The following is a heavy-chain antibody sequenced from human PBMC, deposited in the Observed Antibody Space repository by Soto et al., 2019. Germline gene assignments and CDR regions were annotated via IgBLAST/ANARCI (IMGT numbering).Heavy chain of an antibody. J-gene: IGHJ2*01. Sequence: EVQLVESGGKLVQPGGSLTLSCAASGFTFKNHWMHWVRQAPGKGLVWVSRIHYDGSNTRYADSVNGRFTISRDNAKNTLYLHLSSLKVDDTAVYYCAREWYNSSSGSARGGHWDFDLWGRGTLVTVSS. D-gene: IGHD3-10*01. V-gene: IGHV3-74*01. CDR3: AREWYNSSSGSARGGHWDFDL. CDR2: IHYDGSNT. CDR1: GFTFKNHW.